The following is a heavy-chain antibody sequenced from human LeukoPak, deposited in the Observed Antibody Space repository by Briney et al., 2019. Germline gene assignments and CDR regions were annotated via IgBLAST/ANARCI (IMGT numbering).Heavy chain of an antibody. V-gene: IGHV3-23*01. CDR1: GFTFSNSA. J-gene: IGHJ4*02. Sequence: GGSLRLSCAASGFTFSNSAMSWVRQAPGKGLEWVSAISGSGGSTYYADSVKGRFTISRDNSKNTVYLQMNSLRAEDTAVYYCAKWSLPTMVRGVIHYWGQGTLVTVSS. D-gene: IGHD3-10*01. CDR3: AKWSLPTMVRGVIHY. CDR2: ISGSGGST.